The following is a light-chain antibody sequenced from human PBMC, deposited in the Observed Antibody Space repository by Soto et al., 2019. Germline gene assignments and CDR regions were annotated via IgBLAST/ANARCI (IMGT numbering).Light chain of an antibody. J-gene: IGKJ4*01. CDR2: GAS. CDR3: QQYNNGATT. V-gene: IGKV3-15*01. CDR1: QSVSSN. Sequence: EIVMTQSPATLSVSPGERATLSCRASQSVSSNLAWYQQKPGQAPRLLIYGASTRATGIPARFSGSGSGTEFTLTISSLQSEDFAVYYCQQYNNGATTFGGGTKVEIK.